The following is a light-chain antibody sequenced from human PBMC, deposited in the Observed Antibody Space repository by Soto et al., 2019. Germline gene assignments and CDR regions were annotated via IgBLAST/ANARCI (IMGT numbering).Light chain of an antibody. CDR2: KAS. CDR1: QSISSW. Sequence: DIQMTQSPSTLSASVGDRVTNTCRASQSISSWLAWYQQKPGKAPKLLIYKASSLESGVPSRFSGSGSGTEFALTISSLQPDDFATYYCQQYDTYPLTFGGVTKV. V-gene: IGKV1-5*03. CDR3: QQYDTYPLT. J-gene: IGKJ4*01.